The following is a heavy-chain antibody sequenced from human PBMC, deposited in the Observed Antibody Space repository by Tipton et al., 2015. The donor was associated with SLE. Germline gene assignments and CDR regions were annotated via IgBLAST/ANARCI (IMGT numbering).Heavy chain of an antibody. V-gene: IGHV4-38-2*01. CDR3: ARRVAYSGYDWYFDL. Sequence: TLSLTCAVSGYSISSGYYWGWIRQPPGKGLEWIGNIYRSGSTYYNPSLKSRVTISVDTSKNQFSLKLSSVTAADTAVYYCARRVAYSGYDWYFDLWGRGTLVTVSS. D-gene: IGHD5-12*01. CDR1: GYSISSGYY. J-gene: IGHJ2*01. CDR2: IYRSGST.